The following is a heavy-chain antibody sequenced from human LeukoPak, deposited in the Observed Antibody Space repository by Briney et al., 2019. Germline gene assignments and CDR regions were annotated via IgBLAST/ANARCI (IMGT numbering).Heavy chain of an antibody. Sequence: SETLSLTCNVLGGSIRSSNYYWGWIRQPPGKGLEWIGSIYYSGSTYYNPSLKGRGTMSVDTSKNQFSLKLSSVTVADTAVYYCARPGAARGYYYMDVWGKGTTVTVSS. V-gene: IGHV4-39*01. D-gene: IGHD6-6*01. CDR3: ARPGAARGYYYMDV. J-gene: IGHJ6*03. CDR2: IYYSGST. CDR1: GGSIRSSNYY.